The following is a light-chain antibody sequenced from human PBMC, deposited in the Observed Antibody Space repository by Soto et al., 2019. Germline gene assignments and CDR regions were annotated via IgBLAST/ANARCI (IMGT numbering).Light chain of an antibody. J-gene: IGKJ1*01. Sequence: DIPMTQSPSTLSASVGDRVTITCRASQSIGSSLAWYQQKPGKAPNLLIYVASNLESGVPSRFSGSGSGTEFTLTISSLQPDDFATYYCQQYKLYPWTFGQGTKEEIQ. CDR3: QQYKLYPWT. V-gene: IGKV1-5*03. CDR1: QSIGSS. CDR2: VAS.